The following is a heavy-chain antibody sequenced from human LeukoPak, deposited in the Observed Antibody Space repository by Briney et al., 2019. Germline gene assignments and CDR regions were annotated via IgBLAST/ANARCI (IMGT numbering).Heavy chain of an antibody. CDR2: IYNSAST. Sequence: PSETLSLTCTVSGDSISSTTYFWDWIRQPPGKGLEWIGNIYNSASTHYNPSLKSRVTISVDTSKNHLSLRLSSVTAADTAVYYCARHVTISGPYDASDIWGQGTMVTVSP. D-gene: IGHD5-24*01. V-gene: IGHV4-39*01. CDR1: GDSISSTTYF. CDR3: ARHVTISGPYDASDI. J-gene: IGHJ3*02.